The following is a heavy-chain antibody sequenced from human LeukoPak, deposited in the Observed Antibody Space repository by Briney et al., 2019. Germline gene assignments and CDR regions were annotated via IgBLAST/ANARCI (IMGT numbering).Heavy chain of an antibody. J-gene: IGHJ3*02. CDR2: IRSKANSYAT. V-gene: IGHV3-73*01. Sequence: GGSLKLSCAASGFTFTASAMHWVRQASGKGLGWVGRIRSKANSYATAYAASVKGRFTISRDDSKNTAYLQMNSLRTEDTAVYYCTSPLGNDAFDIWGQGTMVTVSS. D-gene: IGHD7-27*01. CDR1: GFTFTASA. CDR3: TSPLGNDAFDI.